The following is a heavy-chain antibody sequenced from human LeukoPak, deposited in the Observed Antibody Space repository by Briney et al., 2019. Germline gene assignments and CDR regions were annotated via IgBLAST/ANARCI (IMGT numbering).Heavy chain of an antibody. Sequence: SVKVSFKASGFTFSNSAMQGVRQARGQRLEWIGWIVVGSGNTNYAQKFQERVTITRDMSTSTVYMELSSLRSEDTAVYYCVADVIYESDWGQGTLVTVPS. V-gene: IGHV1-58*02. CDR2: IVVGSGNT. CDR1: GFTFSNSA. CDR3: VADVIYESD. D-gene: IGHD2/OR15-2a*01. J-gene: IGHJ4*02.